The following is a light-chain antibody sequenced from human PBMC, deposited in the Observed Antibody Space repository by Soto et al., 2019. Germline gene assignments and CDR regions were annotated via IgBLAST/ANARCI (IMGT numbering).Light chain of an antibody. Sequence: QSALTQPASVSGSPGQSITISCTGSSSDVGGYNYVSWYQQHPGKVPKLIIYDVSNRPSGVSNRFSGSKSGNTASLTISGLQAEDEADYYCSSYTTSTTYVFGPGTKVTVL. CDR2: DVS. V-gene: IGLV2-14*01. CDR1: SSDVGGYNY. J-gene: IGLJ1*01. CDR3: SSYTTSTTYV.